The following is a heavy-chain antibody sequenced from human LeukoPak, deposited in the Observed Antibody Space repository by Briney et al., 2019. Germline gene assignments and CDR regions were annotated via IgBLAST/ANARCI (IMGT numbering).Heavy chain of an antibody. CDR2: ISGSGGST. J-gene: IGHJ6*02. CDR1: GFTFSSYA. V-gene: IGHV3-23*01. Sequence: GGSLRLSCAASGFTFSSYAMSWVRQAPGKGLEWVSAISGSGGSTYYADSVKGRFTISRDNSKNTLYLQMNSLRAEDTAVYYCARDHYYDILTGYYMRRSPPPYYYYGMDVWGQGTTVTVSS. CDR3: ARDHYYDILTGYYMRRSPPPYYYYGMDV. D-gene: IGHD3-9*01.